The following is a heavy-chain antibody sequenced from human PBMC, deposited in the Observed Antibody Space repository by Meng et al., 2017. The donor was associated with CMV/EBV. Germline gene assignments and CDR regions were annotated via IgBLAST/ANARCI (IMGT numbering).Heavy chain of an antibody. CDR1: GGSISSYH. CDR3: ARDLMNCSSTSCANWFDP. D-gene: IGHD2-2*01. V-gene: IGHV4-4*07. Sequence: VQLQESGPGLVKPSETLSLTCTVSGGSISSYHWSWIRQPAGKGLEWIGRIYTSGSTNYNPSLKSRVTMSVDTSKNQFSLKLSSVTAADTAVYYCARDLMNCSSTSCANWFDPWGQGTLVTVSS. CDR2: IYTSGST. J-gene: IGHJ5*02.